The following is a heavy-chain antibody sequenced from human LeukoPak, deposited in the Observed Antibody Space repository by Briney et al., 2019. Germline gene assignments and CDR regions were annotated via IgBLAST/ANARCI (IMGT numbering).Heavy chain of an antibody. J-gene: IGHJ5*02. CDR3: ARRGGYNWFDP. Sequence: SETLSLTCTVSGGSISSSSYYWGWIRQPPGKGLEWIGSTYYSGSTYYNPSLKSRVTISVDTSENQFSLKLSSVTAADTAVYYCARRGGYNWFDPWGQGTLDTVSS. V-gene: IGHV4-39*01. D-gene: IGHD1-26*01. CDR1: GGSISSSSYY. CDR2: TYYSGST.